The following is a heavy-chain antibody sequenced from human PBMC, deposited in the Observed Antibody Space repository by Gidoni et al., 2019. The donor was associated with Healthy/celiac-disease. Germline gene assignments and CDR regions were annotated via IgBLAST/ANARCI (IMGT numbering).Heavy chain of an antibody. Sequence: EVQLLESGGGLVQPGGSLRLSCAASGFTFSSYAMSWVRQAPGKGLGLVSSISGSGGSTYYADSVKGRFTISRDNSKNTLYLQMNSLRAEDTAVYYCAKRRLLSFYFDYWGQGTLVTVSS. D-gene: IGHD3-3*01. J-gene: IGHJ4*02. V-gene: IGHV3-23*01. CDR1: GFTFSSYA. CDR3: AKRRLLSFYFDY. CDR2: ISGSGGST.